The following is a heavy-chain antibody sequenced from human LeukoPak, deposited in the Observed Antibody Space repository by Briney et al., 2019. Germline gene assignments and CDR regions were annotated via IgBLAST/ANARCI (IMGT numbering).Heavy chain of an antibody. CDR1: GGSISSYY. Sequence: SEALSLTCTVSGGSISSYYWSWIRQPPDKGLEWIGYIYYSGSTNYSPSLKSRVTISVDTSKNQFSLKLSSVTAADTAVYYCARVLDYYGSGTYSFDYWGQGTLVTVSS. J-gene: IGHJ4*02. CDR3: ARVLDYYGSGTYSFDY. D-gene: IGHD3-10*01. CDR2: IYYSGST. V-gene: IGHV4-59*08.